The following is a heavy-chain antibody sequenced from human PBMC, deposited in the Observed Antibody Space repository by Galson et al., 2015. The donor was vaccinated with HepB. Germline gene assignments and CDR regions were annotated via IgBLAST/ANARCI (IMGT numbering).Heavy chain of an antibody. CDR1: GGSFSGYY. D-gene: IGHD3-10*01. Sequence: QVQLQESGPGLVKPSETLSLTCAVYGGSFSGYYWSWIRQPPGKGLEWIGEINHSGSTNYNPSLKSRVTISVDTSKNQFSLKLSSVTAADTAVYYCARIITRTTMVRGVPYFDYWGQGTLVTVSS. CDR3: ARIITRTTMVRGVPYFDY. J-gene: IGHJ4*02. CDR2: INHSGST. V-gene: IGHV4-34*10.